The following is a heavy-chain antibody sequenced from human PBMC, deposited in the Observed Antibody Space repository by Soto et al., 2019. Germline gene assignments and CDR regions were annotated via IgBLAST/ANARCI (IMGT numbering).Heavy chain of an antibody. CDR3: AKNTGYSYATVVEFDP. D-gene: IGHD5-18*01. CDR1: GFTFSSYA. V-gene: IGHV3-23*01. Sequence: EVQLLESGGGLVQPGGSLRLSCAASGFTFSSYAMTWVRQAPGKGLEWVSAVSGSGGSTYYADSVKGRFTISRDNSKNTLYLQMNSLRAEDTAVYYCAKNTGYSYATVVEFDPWGQGTLVTVSS. CDR2: VSGSGGST. J-gene: IGHJ5*02.